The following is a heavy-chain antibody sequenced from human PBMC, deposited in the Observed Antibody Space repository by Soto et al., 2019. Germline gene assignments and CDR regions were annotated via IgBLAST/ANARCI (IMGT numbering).Heavy chain of an antibody. Sequence: PGESLKISCKGSGYSFTSYWISWVRQMPGKGLEWMGRIDPSDSYTNYSPSFQGHVTISADKSISTAYLQWSSLKASDTAMYYCATNYGGHLPNDNWGQGTLVTVSS. CDR1: GYSFTSYW. CDR3: ATNYGGHLPNDN. V-gene: IGHV5-10-1*01. J-gene: IGHJ4*02. CDR2: IDPSDSYT. D-gene: IGHD4-17*01.